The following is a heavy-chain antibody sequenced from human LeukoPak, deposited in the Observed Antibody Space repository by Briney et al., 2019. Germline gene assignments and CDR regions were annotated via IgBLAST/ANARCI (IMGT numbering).Heavy chain of an antibody. Sequence: PSETLSLTCTVSGGSISSYYWSWIRQPPGKGLEWIGYIYYSGSTNYNPSLKSRVTISVDTSKNQFSLKLSSVTAADTAVYYCARGSFGYQLLYDAFDIWGQGTMVTVSS. CDR1: GGSISSYY. V-gene: IGHV4-59*08. CDR3: ARGSFGYQLLYDAFDI. CDR2: IYYSGST. J-gene: IGHJ3*02. D-gene: IGHD2-2*01.